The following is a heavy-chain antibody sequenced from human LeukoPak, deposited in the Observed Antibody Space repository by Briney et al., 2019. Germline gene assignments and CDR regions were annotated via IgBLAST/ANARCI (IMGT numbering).Heavy chain of an antibody. Sequence: GRSLRPSCAASGFTFSSYGMHWVRQAPGKGLEWVAVISYDGSNKYYTDSVKGRFTITRDNSKNTLYLQMNSLRAEDTAVDYCARNFTDAYNNSFDYWGQGTLVTASS. D-gene: IGHD5-24*01. CDR3: ARNFTDAYNNSFDY. CDR1: GFTFSSYG. J-gene: IGHJ4*02. V-gene: IGHV3-30*03. CDR2: ISYDGSNK.